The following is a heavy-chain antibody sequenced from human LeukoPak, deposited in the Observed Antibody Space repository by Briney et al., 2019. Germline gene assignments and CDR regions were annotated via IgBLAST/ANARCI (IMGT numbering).Heavy chain of an antibody. CDR2: IYTSGST. CDR3: ATGRYSSSIDY. D-gene: IGHD6-13*01. Sequence: SETLSLTCTVSGGSISSGSYYWSWIRQPAGKGLEWIGRIYTSGSTNYNPSLKSRVTISVDTSKNQFSLKLSSVTAADTAVYYCATGRYSSSIDYWGQGTLVTVSS. J-gene: IGHJ4*02. CDR1: GGSISSGSYY. V-gene: IGHV4-61*02.